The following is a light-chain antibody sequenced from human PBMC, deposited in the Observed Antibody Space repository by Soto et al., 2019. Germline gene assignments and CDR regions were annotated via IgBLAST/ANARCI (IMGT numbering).Light chain of an antibody. Sequence: EIVLTQSPGTLSLSPGERATLSCSASQSVSSSYLAWYQQKPGQAPRLLIYGASSGATGIPDRFSGSGSGTDFTLTISRLEPEDYAVYYCQQYGHSLWTFGQGTKVDIK. CDR2: GAS. V-gene: IGKV3-20*01. CDR1: QSVSSSY. J-gene: IGKJ1*01. CDR3: QQYGHSLWT.